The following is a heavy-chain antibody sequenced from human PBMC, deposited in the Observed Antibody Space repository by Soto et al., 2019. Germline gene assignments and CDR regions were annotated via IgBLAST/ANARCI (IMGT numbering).Heavy chain of an antibody. J-gene: IGHJ4*02. CDR2: IGPSHNDI. CDR1: GFTFSSYS. CDR3: AKFSYDSSGYLFDY. V-gene: IGHV3-21*05. Sequence: GGSLRLSCAASGFTFSSYSMNWVRQAPGKGPEWISYIGPSHNDIGYAASVKGRFTISRDNSKNTLYLQMNSLRAEDTAVCYCAKFSYDSSGYLFDYWGQGTLVTVSS. D-gene: IGHD3-22*01.